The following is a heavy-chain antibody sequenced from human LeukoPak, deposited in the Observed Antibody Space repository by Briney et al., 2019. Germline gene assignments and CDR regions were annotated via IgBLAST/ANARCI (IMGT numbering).Heavy chain of an antibody. J-gene: IGHJ5*02. D-gene: IGHD2-2*01. CDR1: GGSFSGYY. Sequence: SETLSLTCAVYGGSFSGYYWGWIRQPPGKGLEWIGEINHSGSTNYNPSLKSRVTISVDTSKNQFTLKLSSVTAADTAVYYCARYCSSTSCYNWFDPWGQGTLVTVSS. V-gene: IGHV4-34*01. CDR2: INHSGST. CDR3: ARYCSSTSCYNWFDP.